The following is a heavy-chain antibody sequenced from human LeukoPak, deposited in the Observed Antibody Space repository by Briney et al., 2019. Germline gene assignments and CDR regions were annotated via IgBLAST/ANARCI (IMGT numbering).Heavy chain of an antibody. CDR3: ARDLGPSRGFDY. Sequence: SETLSLTCSVSGDSMSSYYWSWIRQPPGKGLEWIGYISYSGSTKYNPSLKSRVSISVDTSKNQFSLKLSSVTAADTALYYCARDLGPSRGFDYWRQGTLVTVSS. V-gene: IGHV4-59*01. CDR2: ISYSGST. D-gene: IGHD1-26*01. CDR1: GDSMSSYY. J-gene: IGHJ4*02.